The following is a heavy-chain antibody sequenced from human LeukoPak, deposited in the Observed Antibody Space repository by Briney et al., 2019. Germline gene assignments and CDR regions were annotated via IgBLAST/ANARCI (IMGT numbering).Heavy chain of an antibody. D-gene: IGHD1-26*01. CDR1: GFTFSSYA. CDR2: ISGSGGST. Sequence: PGGSLRLSCAASGFTFSSYAMSWVRQAPGKGLEWVSAISGSGGSTYYADSVKGRFTISRDNSKNTLYLQMNSLRAEDTAVYYCAKTGGGVVGAVLRSLPYFDYWGQGTLVTVSS. CDR3: AKTGGGVVGAVLRSLPYFDY. V-gene: IGHV3-23*01. J-gene: IGHJ4*02.